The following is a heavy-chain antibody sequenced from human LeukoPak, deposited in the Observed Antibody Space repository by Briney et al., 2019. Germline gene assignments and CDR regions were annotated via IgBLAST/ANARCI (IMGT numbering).Heavy chain of an antibody. CDR1: GGSISSSSYY. V-gene: IGHV4-39*01. CDR3: ARPQGRTGGWFDP. Sequence: SETLSLTCTVSGGSISSSSYYWGWIRQPPGKGLEWIGSIYYSGSTYYNPSLKSRVTISVDTSKNQFSLKLSSVTAADTAVYYCARPQGRTGGWFDPWGQGTLVTVSS. J-gene: IGHJ5*02. CDR2: IYYSGST. D-gene: IGHD4-23*01.